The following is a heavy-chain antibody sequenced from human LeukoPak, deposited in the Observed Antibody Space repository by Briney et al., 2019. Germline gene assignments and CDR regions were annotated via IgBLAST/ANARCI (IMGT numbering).Heavy chain of an antibody. CDR3: ARSDRAYYYYGMDV. CDR2: INHSGST. D-gene: IGHD1-14*01. J-gene: IGHJ6*04. CDR1: GGSFSGYY. Sequence: SETLSLTCAVYGGSFSGYYWSWIRQPPGKGLEWIGEINHSGSTNYNPSLKSRVTISVDTSKNQFSLKLSSVTAADTAVYYCARSDRAYYYYGMDVWGEGTTVTVSS. V-gene: IGHV4-34*01.